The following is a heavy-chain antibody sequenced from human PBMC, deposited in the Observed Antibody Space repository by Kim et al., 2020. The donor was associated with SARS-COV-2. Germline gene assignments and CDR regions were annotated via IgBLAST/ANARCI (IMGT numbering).Heavy chain of an antibody. CDR1: GFTFSSYG. J-gene: IGHJ6*02. Sequence: GGSLRLSCAASGFTFSSYGMHWVRQAPGKGLEWVAVISYDGSNKYYADSVKGRFTISRDNSKNTLYLQMNSLRAEDTAVYYCAGTGSYYDRSPYYYYYGMAVGGQGPTVP. CDR2: ISYDGSNK. V-gene: IGHV3-33*05. CDR3: AGTGSYYDRSPYYYYYGMAV. D-gene: IGHD3-22*01.